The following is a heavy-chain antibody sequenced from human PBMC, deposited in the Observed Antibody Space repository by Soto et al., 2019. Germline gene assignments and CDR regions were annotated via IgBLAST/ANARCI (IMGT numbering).Heavy chain of an antibody. Sequence: SETLSLTCAVSGGSISSYYWSWIRQPPGKGLEWIGYIYYSGSTNYNPSLKSRVTISVDASKTQFSLKLSSVTAADTAVYYCARVWGGAFDIWGQGTMVT. CDR1: GGSISSYY. J-gene: IGHJ3*02. D-gene: IGHD3-10*01. CDR2: IYYSGST. CDR3: ARVWGGAFDI. V-gene: IGHV4-59*01.